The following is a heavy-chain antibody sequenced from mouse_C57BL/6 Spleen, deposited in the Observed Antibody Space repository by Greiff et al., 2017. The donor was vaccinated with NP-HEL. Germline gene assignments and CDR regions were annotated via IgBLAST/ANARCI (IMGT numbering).Heavy chain of an antibody. Sequence: QVHVKQSGAELAKPGASVKLSCKASGYTFTSYWMHWVKQRPGQGLEWIGYINPSSGYTKYNQKFKDKATLTADKSSSTAYMQLRSLTYEDSAVYYCARADYYGISYEYFDVWGTGTTVTVSS. J-gene: IGHJ1*03. CDR1: GYTFTSYW. V-gene: IGHV1-7*01. CDR3: ARADYYGISYEYFDV. CDR2: INPSSGYT. D-gene: IGHD1-1*01.